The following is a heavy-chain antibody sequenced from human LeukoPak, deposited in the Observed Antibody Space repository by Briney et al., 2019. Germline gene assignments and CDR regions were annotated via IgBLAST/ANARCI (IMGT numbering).Heavy chain of an antibody. V-gene: IGHV1-18*01. CDR1: GYTFTSYG. CDR3: ARLAAGFDY. D-gene: IGHD6-13*01. CDR2: ISAYNGNT. J-gene: IGHJ4*02. Sequence: ASVKVSCKASGYTFTSYGISWVRQAPGQGLEWMGWISAYNGNTNYAQKLQGRVTMTTVTSTSTAYMELRGLRSDDTAVYYCARLAAGFDYWGQGTLVTVSS.